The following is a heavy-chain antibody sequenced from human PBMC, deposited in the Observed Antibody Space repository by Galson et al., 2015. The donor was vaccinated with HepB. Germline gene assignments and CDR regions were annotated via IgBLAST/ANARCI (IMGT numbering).Heavy chain of an antibody. CDR1: GGSISSGGYY. Sequence: LSLTCTVSGGSISSGGYYWSWIRQHPGKGLEWIGYIYYSGSTYYNPSLKSRVTISVDTSKNQFSLKLSSVTAADTAVYYCARADYDFWSGYLNWFDPWGQGTLVTVSS. J-gene: IGHJ5*02. V-gene: IGHV4-31*03. D-gene: IGHD3-3*01. CDR3: ARADYDFWSGYLNWFDP. CDR2: IYYSGST.